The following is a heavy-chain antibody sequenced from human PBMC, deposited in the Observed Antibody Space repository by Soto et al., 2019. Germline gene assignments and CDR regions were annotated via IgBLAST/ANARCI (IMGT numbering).Heavy chain of an antibody. D-gene: IGHD3-22*01. Sequence: GGSLRLSCAASGFTFSIYAMIWVRQAPGKGLEWVANIRKSGSEKYYVDSVKGRFTISRDNAKNSLYLQMNSLRAEDTAVYYCARDQLYDNDISGRPLNAFDVWGQGTMVTVAS. CDR2: IRKSGSEK. J-gene: IGHJ3*01. CDR1: GFTFSIYA. CDR3: ARDQLYDNDISGRPLNAFDV. V-gene: IGHV3-7*01.